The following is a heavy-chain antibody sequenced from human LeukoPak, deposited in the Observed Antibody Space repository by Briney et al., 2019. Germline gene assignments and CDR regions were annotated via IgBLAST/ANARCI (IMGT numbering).Heavy chain of an antibody. CDR3: ARPDYDFWTGSLRGHYMDV. J-gene: IGHJ6*03. V-gene: IGHV3-21*01. CDR2: ISSSSKHL. D-gene: IGHD3-3*01. CDR1: GFTFRTYS. Sequence: GGSLRLSCGASGFTFRTYSMTWVRQAPGKGLDWVSSISSSSKHLYYADSVKGRFTISRDNAKNSLYLQMDSLRAEDTAVYYCARPDYDFWTGSLRGHYMDVWGKGTTVTVSS.